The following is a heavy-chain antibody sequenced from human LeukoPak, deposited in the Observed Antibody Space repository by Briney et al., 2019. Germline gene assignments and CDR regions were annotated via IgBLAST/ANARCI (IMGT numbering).Heavy chain of an antibody. J-gene: IGHJ4*02. Sequence: SETLSLTCTVSGGSISSSTYYWGWTRQPPGKWLEWIGSIYYSGSTYYNPSLKSRVTISVDTSKNQFSLNLSSVTAADTAVYYCARWYSSSFDYWGQGTLVTVSS. D-gene: IGHD6-6*01. CDR2: IYYSGST. CDR3: ARWYSSSFDY. V-gene: IGHV4-39*01. CDR1: GGSISSSTYY.